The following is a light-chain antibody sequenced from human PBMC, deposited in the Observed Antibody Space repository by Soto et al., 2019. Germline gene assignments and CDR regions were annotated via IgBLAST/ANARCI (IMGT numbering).Light chain of an antibody. J-gene: IGKJ4*02. CDR3: QQYGSSHLT. CDR2: GAS. Sequence: EIVLTQSPGTLSLSPGERATLSCRASQSVSSNYLAWYQQKPGQAPRLLIYGASSRATGIPDRFSGSGSGTDFTLTISRLEPEDCAVYYCQQYGSSHLTFGGGTKVEIK. CDR1: QSVSSNY. V-gene: IGKV3-20*01.